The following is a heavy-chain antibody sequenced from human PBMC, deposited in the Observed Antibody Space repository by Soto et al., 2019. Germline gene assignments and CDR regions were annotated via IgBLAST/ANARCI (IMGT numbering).Heavy chain of an antibody. J-gene: IGHJ4*02. CDR1: GYTFTSYA. Sequence: QVQLVQSGAEEKKPGASVKVSCKASGYTFTSYAMHWVRQAPGQRLELMGWINAGNGNTKYSQKFQGRVTMTRDTSASTAYMELSSLRSEDTAVYYCARSIVVVAAQDYWAQGIVVTVSS. CDR2: INAGNGNT. V-gene: IGHV1-3*05. D-gene: IGHD2-21*01. CDR3: ARSIVVVAAQDY.